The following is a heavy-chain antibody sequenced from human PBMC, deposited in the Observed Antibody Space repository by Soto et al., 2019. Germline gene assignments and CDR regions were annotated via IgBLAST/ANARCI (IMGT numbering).Heavy chain of an antibody. CDR3: ARGTMVVTPGRDAFDI. J-gene: IGHJ3*02. CDR1: GFTFSSYA. CDR2: ISYDGSNK. V-gene: IGHV3-30-3*01. D-gene: IGHD3-10*01. Sequence: QVQLVESGGGVVQPGRSLRLSCAASGFTFSSYAMHWVRQAPGKGLEWVAVISYDGSNKYYADSVKGRFTISRDNSKNTLYLQMNSLRAEDTAVYYCARGTMVVTPGRDAFDIWGQGTMVTVSS.